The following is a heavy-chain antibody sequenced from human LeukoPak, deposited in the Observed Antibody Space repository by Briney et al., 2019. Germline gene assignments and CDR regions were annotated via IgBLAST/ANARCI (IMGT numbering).Heavy chain of an antibody. J-gene: IGHJ1*01. CDR2: ISGSGGST. CDR3: AKDGPLTRGLLDLAESFQH. Sequence: GGSLRLSCAVSGFTFSSYAMSWVRQAPGKGLEWVSAISGSGGSTYYADSVKGRFTISRDNSKNTLYLQMNSLRAEDTAVYYCAKDGPLTRGLLDLAESFQHWGQGTLVTVSS. V-gene: IGHV3-23*01. D-gene: IGHD2-15*01. CDR1: GFTFSSYA.